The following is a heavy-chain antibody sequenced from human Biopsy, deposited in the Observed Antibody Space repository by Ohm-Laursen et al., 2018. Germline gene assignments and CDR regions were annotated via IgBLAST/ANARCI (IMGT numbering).Heavy chain of an antibody. V-gene: IGHV3-33*01. J-gene: IGHJ6*02. CDR1: GFTFDNYD. CDR2: ICHDGRDK. CDR3: ARDGRGSNYQYYYGMDV. D-gene: IGHD1-1*01. Sequence: SLRLSCTASGFTFDNYDMNWVRQAPGKGLEWVAVICHDGRDKYYGDSVKGRFTITRENAKNTVDLQMNSLRAEDTAVYYCARDGRGSNYQYYYGMDVWGQGTAVTVSS.